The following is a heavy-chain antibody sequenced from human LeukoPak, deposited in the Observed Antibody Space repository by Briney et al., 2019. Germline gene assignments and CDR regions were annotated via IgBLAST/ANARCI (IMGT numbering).Heavy chain of an antibody. Sequence: GGSLRLSCAASGSTFSSYSMNWVRQAPGKGLEWVSSISSSSSYIYYADSVKGRFTISRDNAKNSLYLQMNSLRAEDTAVYYCARSRGAMTGYYDAFDIWGQGTMVTVSS. J-gene: IGHJ3*02. CDR2: ISSSSSYI. V-gene: IGHV3-21*01. CDR3: ARSRGAMTGYYDAFDI. D-gene: IGHD3-9*01. CDR1: GSTFSSYS.